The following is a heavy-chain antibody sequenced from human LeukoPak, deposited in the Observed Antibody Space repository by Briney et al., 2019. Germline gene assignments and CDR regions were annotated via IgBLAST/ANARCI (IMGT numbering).Heavy chain of an antibody. Sequence: PGGSLRLSCAASGFTFSSYAMSWVRQAPGKGLEWVSAISSTGGNTNYADSVKGRFTISRDNSKNTLYLQMNSLRADDTAVYYCAKDFSLGSHNWFDPWGQGTLVTVSS. CDR1: GFTFSSYA. CDR3: AKDFSLGSHNWFDP. CDR2: ISSTGGNT. D-gene: IGHD3-10*01. J-gene: IGHJ5*02. V-gene: IGHV3-23*01.